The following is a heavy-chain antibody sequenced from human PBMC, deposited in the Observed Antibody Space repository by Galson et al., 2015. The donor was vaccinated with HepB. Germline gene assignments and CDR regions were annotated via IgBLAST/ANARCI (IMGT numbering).Heavy chain of an antibody. D-gene: IGHD1-7*01. Sequence: SLRLSCAASGFTFSTHGIHWVRQAPGKGLEWVAVIWYDGSNKYYADSVKGRFTISRDNSKNTLYLQMNSLRAEDTAMYYCAGDLRDSRNYGALDHWGQGTLVTVSS. CDR3: AGDLRDSRNYGALDH. CDR2: IWYDGSNK. CDR1: GFTFSTHG. J-gene: IGHJ4*02. V-gene: IGHV3-33*01.